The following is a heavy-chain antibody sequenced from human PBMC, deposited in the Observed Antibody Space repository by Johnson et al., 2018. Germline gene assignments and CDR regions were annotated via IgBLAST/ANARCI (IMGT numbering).Heavy chain of an antibody. Sequence: QVQLQEAGPGLLNPSETLSLTCAVSGGSISSYYWSWIRQPPGKGLEWIGYIYYTGRTNYNPSLKSRGTISVDPSKNQFFLKLSSVTAADTAVYYCAGDYGGGFDIWGQGTVVTVSS. CDR3: AGDYGGGFDI. V-gene: IGHV4-59*01. J-gene: IGHJ3*02. CDR1: GGSISSYY. CDR2: IYYTGRT. D-gene: IGHD4-23*01.